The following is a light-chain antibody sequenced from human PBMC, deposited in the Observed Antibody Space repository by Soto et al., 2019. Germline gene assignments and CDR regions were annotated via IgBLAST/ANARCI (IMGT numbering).Light chain of an antibody. J-gene: IGKJ1*01. Sequence: YMSLGAGAIQKRRSSQTVSRGFFACYQQKPGHAPTLLIYGASTRATGIPDRFIGIGTGTDYTRYISSLGLDDDAVFCCLQYDSSPPGTCGQGTKVDIK. V-gene: IGKV3-20*01. CDR1: QTVSRGF. CDR3: LQYDSSPPGT. CDR2: GAS.